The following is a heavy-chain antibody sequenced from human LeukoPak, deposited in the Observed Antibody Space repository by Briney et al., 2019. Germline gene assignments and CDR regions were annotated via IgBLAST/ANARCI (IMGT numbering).Heavy chain of an antibody. CDR1: GYSISSGYY. D-gene: IGHD6-13*01. J-gene: IGHJ4*02. Sequence: SETLSLTCTVSGYSISSGYYWGWIRQPPGKGLEWIGSIYHSGSTYYNPSLKSRVTISVDTSKNQFSLKLSSVTAADTAVYYCARYSKIFIAAAGAPDYWGQGTLVTVSS. CDR2: IYHSGST. V-gene: IGHV4-38-2*02. CDR3: ARYSKIFIAAAGAPDY.